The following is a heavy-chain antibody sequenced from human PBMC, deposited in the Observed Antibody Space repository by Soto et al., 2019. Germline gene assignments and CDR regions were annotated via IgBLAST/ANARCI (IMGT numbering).Heavy chain of an antibody. Sequence: QAQLVQSGGEVKKPGASVKVSCKTSGYTFTSYFITWVRQAPGQGLEWVGWISAYNGNTNYGKMVQGRVTMTTDTSTITGYLELRSLRSDDTAVYFCAKQDYYSGMDVWGQGTTVAVSS. CDR3: AKQDYYSGMDV. V-gene: IGHV1-18*01. J-gene: IGHJ6*02. CDR1: GYTFTSYF. CDR2: ISAYNGNT.